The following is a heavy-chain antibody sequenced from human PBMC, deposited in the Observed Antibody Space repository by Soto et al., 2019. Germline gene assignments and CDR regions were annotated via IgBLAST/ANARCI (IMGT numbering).Heavy chain of an antibody. V-gene: IGHV5-10-1*04. CDR1: GYSFTSYW. Sequence: GESLKISCKGSGYSFTSYWISWVRQMPGKGLEWMGRIDPSDSYTNYNPSFQGQVTISADKSITTTYLRWTSLKASDTAIYYCAASIFYYGMDVWGQGTTVTVSS. CDR2: IDPSDSYT. CDR3: AASIFYYGMDV. J-gene: IGHJ6*02.